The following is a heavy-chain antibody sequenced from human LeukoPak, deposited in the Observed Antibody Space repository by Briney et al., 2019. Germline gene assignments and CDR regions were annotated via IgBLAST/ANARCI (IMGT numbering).Heavy chain of an antibody. CDR3: ARETYYYDSGGYYPYFQH. V-gene: IGHV3-21*01. Sequence: PGGSLRLSCAASGFTFTSYSMNWVRQAPGKGLEWVSSISSSSTYIYYADSVKGRFTISRDNAKNSLYQQMNSLRAEDTAVYYCARETYYYDSGGYYPYFQHWGQGTLVTVSS. J-gene: IGHJ1*01. D-gene: IGHD3-22*01. CDR2: ISSSSTYI. CDR1: GFTFTSYS.